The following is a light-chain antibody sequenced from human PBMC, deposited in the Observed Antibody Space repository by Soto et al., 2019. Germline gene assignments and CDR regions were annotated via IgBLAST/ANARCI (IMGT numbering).Light chain of an antibody. Sequence: DIQMTQSPSTLSASVGDRVTITCRASQSICRWLAWYQQKPGKAPQFLIYAASNLESGVPSRFSGSGSGTEFTLTISSLQPDDFATYYCQQYNNYPGTFGQGTKVEI. CDR3: QQYNNYPGT. CDR1: QSICRW. CDR2: AAS. J-gene: IGKJ1*01. V-gene: IGKV1-5*01.